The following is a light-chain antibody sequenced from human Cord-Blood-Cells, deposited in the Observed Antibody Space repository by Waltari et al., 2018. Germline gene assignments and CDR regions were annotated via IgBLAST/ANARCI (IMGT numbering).Light chain of an antibody. CDR2: RNN. CDR1: SSNLGSNS. J-gene: IGLJ3*02. Sequence: QSVLTQPPSASGTHGQRVTISCSGSSSNLGSNSVYWYQQLPGTAPKLLIYRNNQRPSGVPDLFSGSKSGTSASLAISGLRSEDEADYYCAAWDDSLSGRVFGGGTKLTVL. CDR3: AAWDDSLSGRV. V-gene: IGLV1-47*01.